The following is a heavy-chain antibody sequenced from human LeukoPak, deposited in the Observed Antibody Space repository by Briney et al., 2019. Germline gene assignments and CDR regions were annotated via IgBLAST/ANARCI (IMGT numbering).Heavy chain of an antibody. CDR3: ARRADSSGWYLFDY. CDR1: GFTFSSYW. V-gene: IGHV3-72*01. D-gene: IGHD6-19*01. CDR2: IRNKANSYTT. J-gene: IGHJ4*02. Sequence: GGSLRLSCAASGFTFSSYWMSWVRQAPGKGLEWVGRIRNKANSYTTEYAASVKGRFTISRDDSKNSLYLQMNSLKTEDTAVYYCARRADSSGWYLFDYWGQGTLVTVSS.